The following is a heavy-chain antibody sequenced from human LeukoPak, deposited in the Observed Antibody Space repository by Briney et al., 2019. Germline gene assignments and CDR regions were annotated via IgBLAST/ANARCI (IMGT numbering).Heavy chain of an antibody. CDR1: VGTFISYT. J-gene: IGHJ4*02. CDR2: SIPILGIA. Sequence: ASVKVSCKASVGTFISYTIRGVRQAPGQGLEWRGSSIPILGIANYAQKFQRRVTITADKSTSTAHMELSGLRSEDTAVYYCARDRAGDGYNPSSPFDYWGQGTLVTVSS. CDR3: ARDRAGDGYNPSSPFDY. D-gene: IGHD5-24*01. V-gene: IGHV1-69*04.